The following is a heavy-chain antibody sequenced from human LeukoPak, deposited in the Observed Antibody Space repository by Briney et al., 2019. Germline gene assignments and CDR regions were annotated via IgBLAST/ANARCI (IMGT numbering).Heavy chain of an antibody. V-gene: IGHV4-31*03. CDR1: GGSISSGGYY. J-gene: IGHJ2*01. CDR2: IYYSGST. D-gene: IGHD3-22*01. Sequence: SETLSLTCTVSGGSISSGGYYWSWIRQHPGKGLEWIGYIYYSGSTYYNPSLKSRVTISVDTSKNQFSLKLSSVTAADTAVYYCARVQGDSSDYYPYWYFDLWGRGTLVTVSS. CDR3: ARVQGDSSDYYPYWYFDL.